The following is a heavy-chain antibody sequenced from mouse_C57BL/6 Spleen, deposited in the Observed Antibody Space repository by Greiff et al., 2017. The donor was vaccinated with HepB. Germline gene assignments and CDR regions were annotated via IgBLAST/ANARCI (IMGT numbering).Heavy chain of an antibody. CDR1: GFTFSNYW. Sequence: EVMLVESGGGLVQPGGSMKLSCVASGFTFSNYWMNWVRQSPEKGLEWVAQIRLKSDNYATHYAESVKGRFTISSDDSKSSVYLQMNNLRAEDTEIYYSTGLYDSSYENAMDYWGQGTSVTVSS. CDR2: IRLKSDNYAT. J-gene: IGHJ4*01. V-gene: IGHV6-3*01. CDR3: TGLYDSSYENAMDY. D-gene: IGHD1-1*01.